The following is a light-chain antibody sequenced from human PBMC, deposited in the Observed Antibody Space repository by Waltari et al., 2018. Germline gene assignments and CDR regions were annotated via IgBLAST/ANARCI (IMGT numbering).Light chain of an antibody. V-gene: IGLV1-44*01. Sequence: QSVLTRPPSASGTPGHRVAISCSGTNSNIVNNPVSWYQQLPATAPKLLIFINNRRPSGVPGRFSASRSGTSASLAISGLQSDDEADYYCAAWDDSLNVWVFGGGTKVTVL. CDR3: AAWDDSLNVWV. J-gene: IGLJ3*02. CDR1: NSNIVNNP. CDR2: INN.